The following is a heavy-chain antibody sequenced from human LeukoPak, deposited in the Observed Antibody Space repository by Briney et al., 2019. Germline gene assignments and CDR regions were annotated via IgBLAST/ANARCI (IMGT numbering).Heavy chain of an antibody. CDR1: GGSFSGYY. CDR2: INHSGST. V-gene: IGHV4-34*01. J-gene: IGHJ5*02. CDR3: ARSPVVVPAAIHWFDP. Sequence: PETLSLTCAVYGGSFSGYYWSWIRQPPGKGLEWIGEINHSGSTNYNPSLKSRVTISVDTSKNQFSLKLSSVTAADTAVYYCARSPVVVPAAIHWFDPWGQGTLVTVSS. D-gene: IGHD2-2*01.